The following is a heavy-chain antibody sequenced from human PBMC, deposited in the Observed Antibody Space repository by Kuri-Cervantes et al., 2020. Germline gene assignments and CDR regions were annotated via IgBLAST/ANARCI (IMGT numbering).Heavy chain of an antibody. V-gene: IGHV3-9*01. Sequence: SLKISCAASGFTFDDYSMHWVRQAPGKGLEWVAGLAWNSGSTGYADSVKGRFTISRDNAKNSLYLQMNSLRPEDTALYYCARDRSPGPNAFDIWGQGTMVTVSS. J-gene: IGHJ3*02. CDR2: LAWNSGST. CDR1: GFTFDDYS. CDR3: ARDRSPGPNAFDI.